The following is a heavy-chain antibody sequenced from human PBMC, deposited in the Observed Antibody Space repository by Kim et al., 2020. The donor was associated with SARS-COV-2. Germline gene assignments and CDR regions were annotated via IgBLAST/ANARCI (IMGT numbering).Heavy chain of an antibody. D-gene: IGHD6-19*01. CDR3: AKDGGQWSTSDYFDS. CDR2: ISGSGGST. Sequence: GGSLRLSCAASGFTFSSYAMSWVRQAPGKGLEWVSAISGSGGSTYYADSVKGRFTISRDNSKNTLYLQMNSLRAEDTAVYYCAKDGGQWSTSDYFDSWGQGPPVPLPS. V-gene: IGHV3-23*01. J-gene: IGHJ4*02. CDR1: GFTFSSYA.